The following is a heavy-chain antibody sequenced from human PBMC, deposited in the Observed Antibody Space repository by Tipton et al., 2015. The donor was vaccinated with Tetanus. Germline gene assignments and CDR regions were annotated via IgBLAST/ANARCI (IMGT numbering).Heavy chain of an antibody. V-gene: IGHV4-39*01. J-gene: IGHJ4*02. CDR1: GASISSSSHY. Sequence: TLSLTCIVSGASISSSSHYWGWIRQPPGKGLEWIGSISYSGSTYQNPSPKSRVTISVDTSKNQFSLKLSSVTAADTAVYYCARRDPGASPFDYWGQGRLVTVSS. CDR3: ARRDPGASPFDY. CDR2: ISYSGST. D-gene: IGHD4-17*01.